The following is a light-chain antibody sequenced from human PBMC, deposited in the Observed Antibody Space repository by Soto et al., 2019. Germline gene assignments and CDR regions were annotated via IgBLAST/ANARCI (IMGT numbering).Light chain of an antibody. CDR1: QSVSSY. CDR2: GAS. J-gene: IGKJ2*01. CDR3: QQYGNSPVT. Sequence: EIVLTQSPATLSLSPGERATLSCRASQSVSSYLAWYQQKPGQAPRLLIFGASSRATGIPDTFTGSGSGTDFTLTISRLEAEDSAVYYCQQYGNSPVTFGQGTKLEIK. V-gene: IGKV3-20*01.